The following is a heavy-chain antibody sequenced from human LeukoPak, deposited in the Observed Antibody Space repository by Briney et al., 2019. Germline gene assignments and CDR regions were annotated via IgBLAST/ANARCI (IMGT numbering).Heavy chain of an antibody. D-gene: IGHD5-24*01. CDR3: AREGGCRDGYNCPFFLFDY. V-gene: IGHV3-48*04. CDR2: ISSSSTI. Sequence: PGGSLRLSCAASGFTFSSYSMNWVRQAPGKGLEWVSYISSSSTIYYADSVKGRFTISRDNAKNSLYLQMNSLRAEDTAVYYCAREGGCRDGYNCPFFLFDYWGQGTLVTVSS. J-gene: IGHJ4*02. CDR1: GFTFSSYS.